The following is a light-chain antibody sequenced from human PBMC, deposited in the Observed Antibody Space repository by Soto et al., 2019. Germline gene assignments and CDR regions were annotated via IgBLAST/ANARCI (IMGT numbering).Light chain of an antibody. V-gene: IGLV2-14*01. J-gene: IGLJ1*01. CDR3: SSYSGSTAFYV. CDR1: SSDVGYYNF. Sequence: QPVLTQPASVSGYPGQSITISCTGTSSDVGYYNFVSWYQQHPGKAPKLIIYEVSSRPSGVSNRFSASKSGNTASLTISGLQAEDEADYHCSSYSGSTAFYVFGTGTKLTVL. CDR2: EVS.